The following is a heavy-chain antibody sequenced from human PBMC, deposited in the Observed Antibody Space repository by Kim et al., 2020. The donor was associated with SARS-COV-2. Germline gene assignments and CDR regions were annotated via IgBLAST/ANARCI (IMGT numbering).Heavy chain of an antibody. J-gene: IGHJ3*02. V-gene: IGHV3-7*01. CDR1: GFTVSSYW. CDR2: IKQDGSET. CDR3: ARDYLSGGYNPHASDI. D-gene: IGHD3-9*01. Sequence: GGSLRLSCAASGFTVSSYWMSWVLQAPGKGLEWVAYIKQDGSETSYVDSVKGRFTISRDNAKNSLYLRMNSLRAEDTAVYYCARDYLSGGYNPHASDIWG.